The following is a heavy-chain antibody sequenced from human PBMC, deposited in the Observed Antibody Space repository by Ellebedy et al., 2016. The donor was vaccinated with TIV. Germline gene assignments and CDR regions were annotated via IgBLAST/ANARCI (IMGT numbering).Heavy chain of an antibody. CDR1: GYTFNGYY. V-gene: IGHV1-2*02. Sequence: AASVKDSCKASGYTFNGYYIHWVRQAPGQGLEWRGWLNPSSGGTNYAQKFQGRVTMTRDASIRTAYMELSRLRSDDTAVYYFARDVGGILNQLLWGSVGHWGQGTLVTVSS. CDR3: ARDVGGILNQLLWGSVGH. D-gene: IGHD2-2*01. J-gene: IGHJ5*02. CDR2: LNPSSGGT.